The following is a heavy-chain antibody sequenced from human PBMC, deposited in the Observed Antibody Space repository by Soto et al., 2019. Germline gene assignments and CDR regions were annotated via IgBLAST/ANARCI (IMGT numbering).Heavy chain of an antibody. CDR1: GYSFTSYW. D-gene: IGHD3-22*01. CDR2: IYPGDSDT. CDR3: ARRAGPPDYYDSSGSNDAFDI. V-gene: IGHV5-51*01. J-gene: IGHJ3*02. Sequence: LGESLKISCKGSGYSFTSYWIGWVRQMPGKGLEWMGIIYPGDSDTRYSPSFQGQVTISADKSISTAYLQWSSLKASDTAMYYCARRAGPPDYYDSSGSNDAFDIWGQGTMVTVSS.